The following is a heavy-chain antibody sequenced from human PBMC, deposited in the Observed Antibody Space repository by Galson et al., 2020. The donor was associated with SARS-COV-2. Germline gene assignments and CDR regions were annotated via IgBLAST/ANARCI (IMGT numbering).Heavy chain of an antibody. D-gene: IGHD3-3*01. V-gene: IGHV4-4*08. CDR2: IYTSGST. CDR1: GGSLGGNY. Sequence: SETLSLTCAVYGGSLGGNYWSWIRQPPGTGLEWIGYIYTSGSTHYNPSLKSRVTISVDTSKNQFSLKLSSVTAADTAVYYCARDIGPGDFWSGYYTYYYGMDVWGQGTTVTVSS. J-gene: IGHJ6*02. CDR3: ARDIGPGDFWSGYYTYYYGMDV.